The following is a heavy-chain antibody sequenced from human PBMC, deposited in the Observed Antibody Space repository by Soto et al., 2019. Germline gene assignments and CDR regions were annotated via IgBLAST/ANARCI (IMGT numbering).Heavy chain of an antibody. V-gene: IGHV5-10-1*01. CDR2: IDPSDSYT. CDR1: GYSFTSYW. D-gene: IGHD2-15*01. CDR3: AGGLGPNVVGYGMDV. Sequence: PGESLKISCKGSGYSFTSYWISWVRQMPGKGLEWMGRIDPSDSYTNYSPSFQGHVTISADKSISTAYLQWSSLKASDTAMYYCAGGLGPNVVGYGMDVWGQGTTVTVSS. J-gene: IGHJ6*02.